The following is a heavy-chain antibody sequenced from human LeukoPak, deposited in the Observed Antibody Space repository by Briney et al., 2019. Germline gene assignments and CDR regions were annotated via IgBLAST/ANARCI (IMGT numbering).Heavy chain of an antibody. CDR2: ISAYNGNT. CDR3: ARVPVVVFRGTKPGSTNYYYYGMDV. CDR1: GYTFTSYG. D-gene: IGHD2-2*01. J-gene: IGHJ6*02. V-gene: IGHV1-18*01. Sequence: ASVTVSFKASGYTFTSYGISWVRQAPGQGLEWMGWISAYNGNTNYAQKLQGRVTMTTDTSTSTAYMELRSLRSDDTAVYYCARVPVVVFRGTKPGSTNYYYYGMDVWGQGTTVTVSS.